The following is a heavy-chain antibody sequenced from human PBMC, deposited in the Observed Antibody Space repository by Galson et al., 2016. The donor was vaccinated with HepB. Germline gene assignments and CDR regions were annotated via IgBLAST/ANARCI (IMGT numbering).Heavy chain of an antibody. V-gene: IGHV3-30*04. D-gene: IGHD3-10*01. J-gene: IGHJ4*02. Sequence: SLRLSCAASGFSFGHYAMHWVRQAPGKGLEWVAVTSYDGSFKFYIDSVKGRFTITRDNSKNTLYLQMNSLRADDTAVYFCARGHRYGSGSSYPGFDSWGQGTLVTVSS. CDR2: TSYDGSFK. CDR1: GFSFGHYA. CDR3: ARGHRYGSGSSYPGFDS.